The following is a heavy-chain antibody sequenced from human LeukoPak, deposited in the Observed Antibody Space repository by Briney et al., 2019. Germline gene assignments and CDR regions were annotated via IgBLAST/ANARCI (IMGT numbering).Heavy chain of an antibody. D-gene: IGHD4-23*01. Sequence: SETLSLTCTVSGGSISSYYWSWIRQPPGKGLEWIGYIYYSGSTNYNPSLKSRVTISVDTSKNQFSLKLSSVTAADTAVYYCARDQGDYGDNSIFDYWGQGTLVTVSS. V-gene: IGHV4-59*01. CDR3: ARDQGDYGDNSIFDY. CDR2: IYYSGST. CDR1: GGSISSYY. J-gene: IGHJ4*02.